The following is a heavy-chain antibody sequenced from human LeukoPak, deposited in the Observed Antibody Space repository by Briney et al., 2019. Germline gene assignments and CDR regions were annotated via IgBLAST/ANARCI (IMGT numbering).Heavy chain of an antibody. CDR1: GFTFSSYS. D-gene: IGHD1-26*01. V-gene: IGHV3-21*01. J-gene: IGHJ6*03. CDR3: ARDSGSYSGAYYYYYMDV. Sequence: GGSLRLSCAASGFTFSSYSMNWVRQAPGKGLEWVSSISSSSSYIYYADSVKGRFTISRDNAKNSLYLQMNSLRGEDTAVYYCARDSGSYSGAYYYYYMDVWGKGTTVTVSS. CDR2: ISSSSSYI.